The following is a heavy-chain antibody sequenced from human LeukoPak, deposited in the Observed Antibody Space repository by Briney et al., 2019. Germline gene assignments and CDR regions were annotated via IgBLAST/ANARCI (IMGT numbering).Heavy chain of an antibody. V-gene: IGHV3-7*01. Sequence: GGSLRLSCEASGFSFSTYWMSWVRQAPGRGLEWVANIKQDESEKYYVGSVKGRFTISRDNAKNSLYLQMNSLRDEDTAVYYCARLSDSISRSGFDIWGQGTTVTVSS. CDR2: IKQDESEK. CDR3: ARLSDSISRSGFDI. J-gene: IGHJ3*02. D-gene: IGHD2-2*01. CDR1: GFSFSTYW.